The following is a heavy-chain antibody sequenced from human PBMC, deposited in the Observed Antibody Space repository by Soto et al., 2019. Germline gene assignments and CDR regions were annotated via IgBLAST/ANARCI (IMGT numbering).Heavy chain of an antibody. J-gene: IGHJ5*02. CDR1: GGSISSSSDY. D-gene: IGHD3-3*02. CDR2: TYYSGST. CDR3: ASPKIAFYNWFDP. V-gene: IGHV4-39*01. Sequence: SETLSLTCTVSGGSISSSSDYWGWIRQPPGKGLEWIGSTYYSGSTYYNPSLKSRVTISVDTSKNQFSLKLSSVTAADTAVYYCASPKIAFYNWFDPWGQGTLVTVSS.